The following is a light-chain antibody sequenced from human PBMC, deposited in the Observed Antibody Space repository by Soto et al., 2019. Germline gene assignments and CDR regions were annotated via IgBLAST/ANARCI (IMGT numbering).Light chain of an antibody. V-gene: IGKV3-20*01. CDR3: QQYGGSPRT. CDR2: GAS. CDR1: QSINNNY. Sequence: EIVLTQCPGTLSLSPGERATLSCRTSQSINNNYLAWYQQKRGQAPRLLIYGASSRATGIPDRFSGSGSGTDFTLTISRLEPEDFAVYYCQQYGGSPRTFGQGTKVEIK. J-gene: IGKJ1*01.